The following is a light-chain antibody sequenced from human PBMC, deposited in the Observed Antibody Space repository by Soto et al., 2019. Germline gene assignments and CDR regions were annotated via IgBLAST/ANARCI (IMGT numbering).Light chain of an antibody. Sequence: EIVLTQSPGTLSLSPGERATLSCRASQSVSSSYLAWYQQKPGQPPRLLIYGASSRATGIPDRFSGSGSGTDFTLTISRLEPEDFAVYYCQQYGISPRTFGQGTKVDNK. CDR1: QSVSSSY. CDR3: QQYGISPRT. CDR2: GAS. J-gene: IGKJ1*01. V-gene: IGKV3-20*01.